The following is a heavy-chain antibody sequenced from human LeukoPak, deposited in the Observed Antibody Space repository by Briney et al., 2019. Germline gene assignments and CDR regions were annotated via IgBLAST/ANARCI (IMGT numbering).Heavy chain of an antibody. V-gene: IGHV4-34*01. D-gene: IGHD4-23*01. Sequence: SETLSLTCAVYGGSFSGYYWNWIRQPPGKGLEWIGEISHRGITNYNPSLKSRVTISVDTSKNQFSLKLTSVTAADTAVYYCAREGWDLTAVVPGTPHYFDYWGQGTLVTVSS. CDR2: ISHRGIT. J-gene: IGHJ4*02. CDR1: GGSFSGYY. CDR3: AREGWDLTAVVPGTPHYFDY.